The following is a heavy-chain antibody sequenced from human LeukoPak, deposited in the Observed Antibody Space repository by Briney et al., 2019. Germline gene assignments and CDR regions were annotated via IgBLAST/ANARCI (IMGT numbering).Heavy chain of an antibody. D-gene: IGHD2-2*01. V-gene: IGHV4-34*01. Sequence: SETLSLTCAVYGGSFRGYYWSWIRQPPGKGLEWIGEINHSGSTNYNPSLKSRVTISVDTSKNQFSLKLSSVTAADTAVYYCASQYCSSTREDWYFDLWGCGTLVTVSS. CDR3: ASQYCSSTREDWYFDL. CDR1: GGSFRGYY. CDR2: INHSGST. J-gene: IGHJ2*01.